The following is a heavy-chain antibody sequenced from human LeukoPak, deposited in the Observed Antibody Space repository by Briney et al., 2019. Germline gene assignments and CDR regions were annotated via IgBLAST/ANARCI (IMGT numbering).Heavy chain of an antibody. J-gene: IGHJ5*02. D-gene: IGHD6-13*01. Sequence: GGSLRLSCAASGFTFSTYAMTWVRQAPGRGLEWVSATSGGGGSTYYADSVKGRFTMSRDNSKNTVYLQMNSLRAEDTAVYFCAKGKASSWLDWFDPWGRGTLVTVSS. CDR1: GFTFSTYA. V-gene: IGHV3-23*01. CDR3: AKGKASSWLDWFDP. CDR2: TSGGGGST.